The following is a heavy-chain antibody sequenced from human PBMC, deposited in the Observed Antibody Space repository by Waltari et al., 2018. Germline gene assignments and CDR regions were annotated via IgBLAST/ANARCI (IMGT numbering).Heavy chain of an antibody. V-gene: IGHV2-5*01. CDR2: IYWNDDK. D-gene: IGHD2-2*01. Sequence: QITLKESGPTLVKPTQPLTLTCTFSGFSLSTSGVGVGWIRQPPGKALEWLALIYWNDDKRYSPSLKSRLTITMDTSKNQVVLTMTNMDPVDTARYYCVRSYAVLGHRWFDPWGQGTLVTVSS. CDR3: VRSYAVLGHRWFDP. J-gene: IGHJ5*02. CDR1: GFSLSTSGVG.